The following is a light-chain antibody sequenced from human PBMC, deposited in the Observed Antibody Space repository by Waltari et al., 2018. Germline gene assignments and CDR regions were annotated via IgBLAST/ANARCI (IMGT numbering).Light chain of an antibody. CDR2: EGS. Sequence: QSALTQPASVSGSPGQSITISCTGTRSDVGSYNLVSWYQQHPGTAPKLMIYEGSKRPSGVSNRCSGSRSGNTASLTISGLQAEDEADDYCCSYAGSSTWVFGGGTKLTVL. CDR3: CSYAGSSTWV. V-gene: IGLV2-23*01. CDR1: RSDVGSYNL. J-gene: IGLJ3*02.